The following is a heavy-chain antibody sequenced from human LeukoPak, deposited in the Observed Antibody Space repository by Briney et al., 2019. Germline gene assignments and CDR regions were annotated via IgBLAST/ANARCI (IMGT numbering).Heavy chain of an antibody. CDR2: ISSSSSTI. CDR3: AREIISRAPAFDI. CDR1: GFTFSSYS. D-gene: IGHD3-10*01. J-gene: IGHJ3*02. V-gene: IGHV3-48*02. Sequence: GGSLRLSCAASGFTFSSYSMNWVRQAPGKGLEWVSYISSSSSTIHYADSVKGRFTISRDDAKSSLYLQMNSLRDEDTAVYYCAREIISRAPAFDIWGQGTMVTVSS.